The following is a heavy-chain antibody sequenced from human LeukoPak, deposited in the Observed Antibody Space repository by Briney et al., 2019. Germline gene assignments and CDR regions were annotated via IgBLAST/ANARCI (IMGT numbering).Heavy chain of an antibody. V-gene: IGHV4-4*02. Sequence: SGTLSLTCAVSGGSISGSNWWSWVRQPPGKGLEWIGKIYHSESPIYNPSHKSRVTISVDKSKNQFSLNLSSVTAADTAVYYCARDLINVPVSGDWGQGTLVTVSS. CDR1: GGSISGSNW. CDR3: ARDLINVPVSGD. D-gene: IGHD6-19*01. J-gene: IGHJ4*02. CDR2: IYHSESP.